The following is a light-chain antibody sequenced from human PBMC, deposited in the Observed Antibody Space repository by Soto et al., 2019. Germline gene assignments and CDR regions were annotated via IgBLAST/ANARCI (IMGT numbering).Light chain of an antibody. J-gene: IGKJ2*01. CDR2: AAS. Sequence: DLQMTQSPSSLSASVGDRVTITCRASQSIGKYLGWYQQKPGKAPKLLIYAASSLQSGVPSRFSGSASGTEFTLTITSLQPEDFATYYCQQSYSAPPTFGQGTKLEIK. V-gene: IGKV1-39*01. CDR3: QQSYSAPPT. CDR1: QSIGKY.